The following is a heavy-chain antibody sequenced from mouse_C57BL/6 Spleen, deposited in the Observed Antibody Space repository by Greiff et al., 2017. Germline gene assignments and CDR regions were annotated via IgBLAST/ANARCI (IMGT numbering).Heavy chain of an antibody. J-gene: IGHJ3*01. Sequence: EVQLQQSVAELVRPGASVKLSCTASGFTFKSSCMHWVKQRPEQGLEWIGEIDPANGNTKYDAKFQGKATITADTSSNTAYLQLSSLTSEDTAIYYCARGGYYFAYWGQGTLVTVSA. D-gene: IGHD2-12*01. CDR2: IDPANGNT. CDR1: GFTFKSSC. V-gene: IGHV14-3*01. CDR3: ARGGYYFAY.